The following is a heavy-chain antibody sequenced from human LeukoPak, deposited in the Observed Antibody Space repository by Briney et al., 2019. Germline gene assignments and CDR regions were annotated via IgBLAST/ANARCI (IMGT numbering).Heavy chain of an antibody. J-gene: IGHJ4*02. CDR1: GGSISSSSYY. CDR2: IYYSGST. Sequence: SETLSLTCTVSGGSISSSSYYWGWIRQPPGKGLEWIGSIYYSGSTYYNPSLKSRVTISVDTSKNQFSLRLSSVTAADTAVYYCANGYSSEQIIDYWGQGTLVTVSS. CDR3: ANGYSSEQIIDY. V-gene: IGHV4-39*01. D-gene: IGHD6-19*01.